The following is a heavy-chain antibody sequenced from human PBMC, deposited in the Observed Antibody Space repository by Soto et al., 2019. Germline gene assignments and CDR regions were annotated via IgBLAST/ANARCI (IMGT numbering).Heavy chain of an antibody. CDR1: GYTFSGYY. D-gene: IGHD2-2*02. Sequence: EASVKVSCKASGYTFSGYYIHWLRQAPGQGLEWMGWINPNSGGTNYAQKFQGRVTVTRDTPTSTAYMELSRLTSDDTAVYYCARSLTEGYCTITGCYTRLLYGMDVWGQGTTVTVS. J-gene: IGHJ6*02. V-gene: IGHV1-2*02. CDR3: ARSLTEGYCTITGCYTRLLYGMDV. CDR2: INPNSGGT.